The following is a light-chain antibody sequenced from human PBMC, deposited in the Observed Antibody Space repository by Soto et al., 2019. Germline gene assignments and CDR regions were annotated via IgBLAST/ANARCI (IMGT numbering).Light chain of an antibody. CDR3: SSYAGINNLGV. CDR2: EVN. CDR1: SSDVGGYKY. J-gene: IGLJ1*01. Sequence: QSDLTQPPSASGSPGQSVTISCTGNSSDVGGYKYVSWYQQHPGKAPKLMIFEVNKRPSGVPDRFSGSKSGNTASLTVSGLQAEDEADYYCSSYAGINNLGVFGTGTKLTVL. V-gene: IGLV2-8*01.